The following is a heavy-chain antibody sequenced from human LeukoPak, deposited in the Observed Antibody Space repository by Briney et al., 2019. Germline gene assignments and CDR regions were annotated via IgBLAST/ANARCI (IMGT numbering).Heavy chain of an antibody. J-gene: IGHJ5*02. D-gene: IGHD1-26*01. CDR3: TRDSGTYNWLDP. V-gene: IGHV3-73*01. CDR1: GFTFSGSA. CDR2: INKKDNFYAT. Sequence: GGSLRLSCAASGFTFSGSAIHRVRQSSGKGLEWVGHINKKDNFYATTSAASVTGRFTISRDDSKNTAYLQMNSLKTEDTALYYCTRDSGTYNWLDPWGQGTLVTVSS.